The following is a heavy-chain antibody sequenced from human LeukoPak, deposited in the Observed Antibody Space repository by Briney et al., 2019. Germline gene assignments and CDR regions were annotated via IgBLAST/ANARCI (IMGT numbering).Heavy chain of an antibody. D-gene: IGHD3-10*01. V-gene: IGHV7-4-1*02. Sequence: GASVKVSCKASGYTLTSYAMNWVRQAPGQGLEWMGCINTNTGNPTYAQGFTGRFVFSLDTSVSTAYLQISSLKAEDTAVYYCARDGIYGSGSYSPPTFDYWGQGTLVTVSS. J-gene: IGHJ4*02. CDR2: INTNTGNP. CDR1: GYTLTSYA. CDR3: ARDGIYGSGSYSPPTFDY.